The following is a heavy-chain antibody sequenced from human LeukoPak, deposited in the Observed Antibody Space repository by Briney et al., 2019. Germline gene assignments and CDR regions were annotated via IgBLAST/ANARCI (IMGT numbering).Heavy chain of an antibody. D-gene: IGHD3-3*01. V-gene: IGHV3-30*18. CDR2: ISYDGSNK. CDR1: GFTFSSYG. J-gene: IGHJ3*02. Sequence: GGSLRLSCAASGFTFSSYGMHWVRQAPGKGLEWVAVISYDGSNKYYADSVKGRFTISRDNSKNTLYLQMNSLRAEDTAVYYCAKDHFGVVILPYAFDIWGQGTMVTVSS. CDR3: AKDHFGVVILPYAFDI.